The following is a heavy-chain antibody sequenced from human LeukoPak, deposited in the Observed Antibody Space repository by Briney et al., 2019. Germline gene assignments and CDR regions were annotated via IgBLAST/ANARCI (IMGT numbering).Heavy chain of an antibody. CDR2: ISSSSSYI. V-gene: IGHV3-21*04. D-gene: IGHD3-22*01. CDR3: AKGAHSSGYYNDY. Sequence: GGSLRLSCAASGFTFSSYSMNWVRQAPGKGLEWVSSISSSSSYIYYADSVKGRFTISRDNAKNSLYLQMNSLRAEDTAVYYCAKGAHSSGYYNDYWGQGTLVTVSS. CDR1: GFTFSSYS. J-gene: IGHJ4*02.